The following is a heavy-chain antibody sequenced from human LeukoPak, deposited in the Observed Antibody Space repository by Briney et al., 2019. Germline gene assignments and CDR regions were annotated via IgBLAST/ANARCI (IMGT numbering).Heavy chain of an antibody. Sequence: GGSLRLSCAASVFTFSSYAMSWVRQAPGKGLEWVSAISGSGGSTYYADSVKGRYTISRDNSKNTLYLQMNSLRAEDTAVYYCAKDSYGDYAFDYWGQGTLVTVSS. CDR3: AKDSYGDYAFDY. V-gene: IGHV3-23*01. D-gene: IGHD4-17*01. J-gene: IGHJ4*02. CDR1: VFTFSSYA. CDR2: ISGSGGST.